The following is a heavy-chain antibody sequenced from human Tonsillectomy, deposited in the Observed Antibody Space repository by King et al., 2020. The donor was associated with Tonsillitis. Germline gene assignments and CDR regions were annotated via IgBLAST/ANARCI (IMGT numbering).Heavy chain of an antibody. CDR2: ISAYNGNT. D-gene: IGHD3-22*01. CDR1: GYTFTSYG. J-gene: IGHJ4*02. CDR3: ARYQSYDSSGYSKYPWAYYFDY. V-gene: IGHV1-18*01. Sequence: QLVQSGAEVKKPGASVKVSCKASGYTFTSYGISWVRQAPGQGLEWMGWISAYNGNTNYAQKLQGRVTMTTDTSTSTAYMELRSLRSDDTAVYYCARYQSYDSSGYSKYPWAYYFDYWGQGTLVTVSS.